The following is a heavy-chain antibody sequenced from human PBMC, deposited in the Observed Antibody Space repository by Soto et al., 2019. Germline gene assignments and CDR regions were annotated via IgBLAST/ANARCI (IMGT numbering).Heavy chain of an antibody. D-gene: IGHD2-15*01. V-gene: IGHV1-46*01. CDR2: INPSGGST. J-gene: IGHJ3*02. CDR1: GYTFTNYY. CDR3: ARVQAPRYCSGGSCYHGMHI. Sequence: ASVKVSCKASGYTFTNYYIHWVRQAPGQGLEWMGIINPSGGSTSYAQNFQGRVTMTRDTSTSTVHMELSSLRSEDTAVYYCARVQAPRYCSGGSCYHGMHIWG.